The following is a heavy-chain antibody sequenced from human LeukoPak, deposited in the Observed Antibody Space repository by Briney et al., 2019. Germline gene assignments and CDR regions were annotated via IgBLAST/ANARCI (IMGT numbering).Heavy chain of an antibody. CDR3: ARDRAMYSSSWYHPSGDYYYYMDV. Sequence: RASVKVSCKASGYTFTSYGISWVRQAPGQGLEWMGWISAYNGNTNYAQKLQGRVTMTTDTSTSTAYMELRSLRSDDTAVYYCARDRAMYSSSWYHPSGDYYYYMDVWGKGTTVTVSS. J-gene: IGHJ6*03. V-gene: IGHV1-18*01. CDR2: ISAYNGNT. D-gene: IGHD6-13*01. CDR1: GYTFTSYG.